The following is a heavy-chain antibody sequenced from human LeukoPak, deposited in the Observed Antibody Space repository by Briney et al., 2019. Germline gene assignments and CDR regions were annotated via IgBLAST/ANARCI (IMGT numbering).Heavy chain of an antibody. Sequence: ASVKVSCTASGYTFTSYYMHWVRQAPGQGLEWMGIINPSGGSTSYAQKFQGRVTMTRDTSTSTVYMELSSLRSEDTAVYYCARPALYGGNVADAFDIWGQGTMVTVSS. CDR3: ARPALYGGNVADAFDI. D-gene: IGHD4-23*01. CDR2: INPSGGST. J-gene: IGHJ3*02. CDR1: GYTFTSYY. V-gene: IGHV1-46*01.